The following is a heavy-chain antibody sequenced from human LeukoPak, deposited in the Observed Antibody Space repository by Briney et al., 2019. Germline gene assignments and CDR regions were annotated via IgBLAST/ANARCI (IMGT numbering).Heavy chain of an antibody. V-gene: IGHV4-39*01. J-gene: IGHJ4*02. CDR1: GGSISSSSYY. D-gene: IGHD2-2*01. CDR3: ARQLSPTLDY. Sequence: SEILSLTCTVSGGSISSSSYYWGWIRQPPGKGLEWIGSIYYSGSTYYNPSLKSRVTISVDTSKNQFSLKLSSVTAADTAVYYCARQLSPTLDYWGQGTLVTVSS. CDR2: IYYSGST.